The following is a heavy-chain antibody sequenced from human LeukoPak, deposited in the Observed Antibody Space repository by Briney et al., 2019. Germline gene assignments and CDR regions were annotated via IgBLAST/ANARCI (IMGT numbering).Heavy chain of an antibody. D-gene: IGHD6-13*01. CDR1: GFTFDDYG. CDR2: INWNGGST. J-gene: IGHJ4*02. CDR3: ARSVGYSEFDY. V-gene: IGHV3-20*01. Sequence: GGSLRLSCAASGFTFDDYGMSWVRQAPGKGLEWVSGINWNGGSTGYADSVKGRFTISRDNAKNSLYLQMNSLRAGDTALYHCARSVGYSEFDYWGQGTLVTVSS.